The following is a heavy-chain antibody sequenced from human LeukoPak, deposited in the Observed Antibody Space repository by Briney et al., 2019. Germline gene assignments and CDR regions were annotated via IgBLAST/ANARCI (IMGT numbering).Heavy chain of an antibody. Sequence: PGGSLRLSCAASGFTFSSYSMNWVRQAPGKGLEWVSSISSSSSYIYYADSVKGRFTISRDNAKNSLYLQMNSLRAEDTAVYYCASLSGNYYDSSGYYRDYWGQGTLVTVSS. V-gene: IGHV3-21*01. CDR3: ASLSGNYYDSSGYYRDY. J-gene: IGHJ4*02. D-gene: IGHD3-22*01. CDR2: ISSSSSYI. CDR1: GFTFSSYS.